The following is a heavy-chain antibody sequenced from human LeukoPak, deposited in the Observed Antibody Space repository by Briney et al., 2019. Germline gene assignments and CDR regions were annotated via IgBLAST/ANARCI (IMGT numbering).Heavy chain of an antibody. Sequence: GGTLRLSCAASGFTFSSYGMSWVRQAPGKGLEWVSAISGSGGSTYYADSVKGRFTISRDNSKNTLYLQMNSLRAEDTAVYYCAKDSDYYGSGSYYRHWGQGTLVTVSS. J-gene: IGHJ4*02. CDR1: GFTFSSYG. V-gene: IGHV3-23*01. D-gene: IGHD3-10*01. CDR2: ISGSGGST. CDR3: AKDSDYYGSGSYYRH.